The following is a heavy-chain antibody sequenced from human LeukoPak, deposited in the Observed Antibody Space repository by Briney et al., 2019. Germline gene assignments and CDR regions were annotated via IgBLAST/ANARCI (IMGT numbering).Heavy chain of an antibody. J-gene: IGHJ4*02. CDR3: ASAYYYDSSGYYYFDY. CDR1: GGTFSSYA. D-gene: IGHD3-22*01. CDR2: IIPIFGTA. Sequence: SVKVSCKASGGTFSSYAISWVRQAPGQGLEWMGGIIPIFGTANYAQKFRGRVTITADESTSTAYMELSSLRSEDTAVYYCASAYYYDSSGYYYFDYWGQGTLVTVSS. V-gene: IGHV1-69*13.